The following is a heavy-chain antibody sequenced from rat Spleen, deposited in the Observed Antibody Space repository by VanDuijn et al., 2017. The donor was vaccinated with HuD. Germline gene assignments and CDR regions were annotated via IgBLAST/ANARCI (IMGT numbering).Heavy chain of an antibody. CDR1: GFTFSDYA. CDR2: IIYDGSTS. J-gene: IGHJ4*01. V-gene: IGHV5-17*01. Sequence: EVQLVESGGGLVQPGRSLKLSCAASGFTFSDYAMAWVRQAPKKGLEWVGTIIYDGSTSYYRDSVKGRFTISRDNAESTLYLQVDSLRSEDTATYFCARHLVGLYVMDAWGQGASVTVSS. D-gene: IGHD4-1*01. CDR3: ARHLVGLYVMDA.